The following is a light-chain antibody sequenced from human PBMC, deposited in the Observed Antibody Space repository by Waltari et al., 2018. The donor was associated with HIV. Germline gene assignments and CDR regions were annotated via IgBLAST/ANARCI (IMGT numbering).Light chain of an antibody. Sequence: EIVLTQSPATLPLSPGERATLSCRASQSVSSSLARYQLKPVQPPRLLSYGASNRATGIPARFSGGVSGTDFTLAISSLEPEDFAVYYCLQRNSWPLPFGGGTRVEIK. CDR2: GAS. CDR1: QSVSSS. J-gene: IGKJ4*02. V-gene: IGKV3-11*01. CDR3: LQRNSWPLP.